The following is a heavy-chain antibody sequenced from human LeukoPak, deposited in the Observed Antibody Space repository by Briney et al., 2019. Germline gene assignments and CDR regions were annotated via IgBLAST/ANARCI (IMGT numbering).Heavy chain of an antibody. D-gene: IGHD4-17*01. CDR3: ARQRNLYDYGGNSDFDY. CDR1: GGSFSGYY. Sequence: PSETLSLTCAVYGGSFSGYYWSWIRQPPGKGLEWIGYIYYSGSTNYNPSLKSRVTISVDTSKNQFSLKLSSVTAADTAVYYCARQRNLYDYGGNSDFDYWGQGTLVTVSS. CDR2: IYYSGST. V-gene: IGHV4-59*08. J-gene: IGHJ4*02.